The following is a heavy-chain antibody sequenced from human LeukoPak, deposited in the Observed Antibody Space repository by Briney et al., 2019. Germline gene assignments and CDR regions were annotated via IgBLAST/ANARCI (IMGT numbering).Heavy chain of an antibody. J-gene: IGHJ4*02. CDR1: GFTFSSYA. Sequence: GRSLRLSCAASGFTFSSYAMHWVRQAPGKGLEWVAVISYDGSNKYYADSVKGRFTISRDNSKNTLYLQMNSLRAEDTAVYYCARPPGEVRGVINYLDYWGQGTLVTVSS. D-gene: IGHD3-10*01. V-gene: IGHV3-30*04. CDR2: ISYDGSNK. CDR3: ARPPGEVRGVINYLDY.